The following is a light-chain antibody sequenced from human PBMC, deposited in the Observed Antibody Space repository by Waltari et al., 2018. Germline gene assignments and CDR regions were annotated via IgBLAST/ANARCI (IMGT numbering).Light chain of an antibody. CDR2: GAS. CDR3: QQYSQSPIT. CDR1: QRLTSTY. Sequence: EIVLTQSPGTLSLSPGERATLSCRASQRLTSTYLAWYQQKPGRSPRLLIYGASSRATGVPDRFSGGGSATDFTLTITRLEPEDFAVYYCQQYSQSPITFGQGTRLDNK. J-gene: IGKJ5*01. V-gene: IGKV3-20*01.